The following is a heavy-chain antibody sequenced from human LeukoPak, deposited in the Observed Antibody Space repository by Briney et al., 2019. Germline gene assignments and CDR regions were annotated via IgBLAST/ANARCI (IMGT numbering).Heavy chain of an antibody. V-gene: IGHV3-30*04. D-gene: IGHD3-10*01. CDR2: ISSDGRNH. CDR1: GFTFSNFP. J-gene: IGHJ4*02. Sequence: PGRSLRLSCAASGFTFSNFPMHWVRQAPGKGLEWVAVISSDGRNHFDADSAKGRFTISRDNANNKLFLQMSSLRPEDTAVYYCARGNYGSGSYRDFWGQGTLVTVSS. CDR3: ARGNYGSGSYRDF.